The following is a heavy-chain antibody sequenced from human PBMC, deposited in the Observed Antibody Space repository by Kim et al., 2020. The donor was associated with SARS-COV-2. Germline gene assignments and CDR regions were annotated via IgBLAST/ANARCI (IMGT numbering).Heavy chain of an antibody. CDR2: INHSGST. Sequence: SETLSLTCAVYGGSFSGYYWSWIRQPPGKGLEWIGEINHSGSTNYNPSLKSRVTISVDTSKNQFSLKLSSVTAADTAVYYCARGGGSSWYVGTDYWGQGTLVTVSS. J-gene: IGHJ4*02. CDR3: ARGGGSSWYVGTDY. V-gene: IGHV4-34*01. CDR1: GGSFSGYY. D-gene: IGHD6-13*01.